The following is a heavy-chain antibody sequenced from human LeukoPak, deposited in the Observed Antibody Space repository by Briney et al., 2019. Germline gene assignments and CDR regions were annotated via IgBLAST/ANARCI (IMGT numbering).Heavy chain of an antibody. V-gene: IGHV3-15*04. D-gene: IGHD6-6*01. CDR2: IETKTDGGTT. J-gene: IGHJ4*02. CDR3: TTDPTSTGYSSSDY. Sequence: PGGSLRLSCAASGFTFSNAWMNWVRQAPGKGLEWVGRIETKTDGGTTDYAAPVKGRFTISRDDSKNTLYLQMNGLKTEDTAVYYCTTDPTSTGYSSSDYWGQGTLVTVSS. CDR1: GFTFSNAW.